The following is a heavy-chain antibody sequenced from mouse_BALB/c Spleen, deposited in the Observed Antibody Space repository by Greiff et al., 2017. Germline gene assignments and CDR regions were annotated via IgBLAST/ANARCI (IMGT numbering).Heavy chain of an antibody. CDR1: GFAFSSYD. V-gene: IGHV5-12-1*01. CDR3: ARHYYGSSYAY. J-gene: IGHJ3*01. D-gene: IGHD1-1*01. Sequence: EVQRVESGGGLVKPGGSLKLSCAASGFAFSSYDMSWVRQTPEKRLEWVAYISSGGGSTYYPDTVKGRFTISRDNAKNTLYLQMSSLKSEDTAMYYCARHYYGSSYAYWGQGTLVTVSA. CDR2: ISSGGGST.